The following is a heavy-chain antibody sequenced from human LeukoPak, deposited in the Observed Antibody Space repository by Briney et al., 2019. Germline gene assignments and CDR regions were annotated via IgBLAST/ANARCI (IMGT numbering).Heavy chain of an antibody. CDR1: GFTFSSYE. CDR2: ISSNGGST. Sequence: GGSLRLSCAASGFTFSSYEMNWVRQAPGKGLEYVSTISSNGGSTYYADSVKGRFTISRDNSKNTLYLQMSSLRAEDTAVYYCVKGGIVVLISAFDIWGQGTMVTVSS. J-gene: IGHJ3*02. CDR3: VKGGIVVLISAFDI. D-gene: IGHD3-22*01. V-gene: IGHV3-64D*06.